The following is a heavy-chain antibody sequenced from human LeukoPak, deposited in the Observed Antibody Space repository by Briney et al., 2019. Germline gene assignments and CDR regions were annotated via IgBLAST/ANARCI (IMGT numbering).Heavy chain of an antibody. CDR1: GYSFTSFG. CDR2: INTNTGNP. J-gene: IGHJ4*02. CDR3: AKVLGGGTIFGVGEYYFDY. D-gene: IGHD3-3*01. Sequence: ASVKVSCKASGYSFTSFGMSWVRQAPGQGLEWMGWINTNTGNPTYAQGFTGRFVFSLDTSVSTAYLQISSLKAEDTAVYYCAKVLGGGTIFGVGEYYFDYWGQGTLVTVSS. V-gene: IGHV7-4-1*02.